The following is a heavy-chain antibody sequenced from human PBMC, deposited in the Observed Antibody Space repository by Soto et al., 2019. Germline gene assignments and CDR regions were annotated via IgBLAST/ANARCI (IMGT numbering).Heavy chain of an antibody. CDR1: GYTFTGYY. J-gene: IGHJ4*02. Sequence: ASVTVSCKASGYTFTGYYMHWVRQAPGQGLEWMGWINPNSGGANYAQSFQGRVTLTRDASINTAYMDLTRLTSGDAAVYYCARSSTYNFDSSGYYDYWGQGTRVIVSS. D-gene: IGHD3-22*01. V-gene: IGHV1-2*02. CDR3: ARSSTYNFDSSGYYDY. CDR2: INPNSGGA.